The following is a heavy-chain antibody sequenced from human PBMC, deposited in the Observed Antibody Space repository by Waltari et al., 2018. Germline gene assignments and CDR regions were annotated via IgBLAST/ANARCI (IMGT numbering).Heavy chain of an antibody. CDR2: ISSSSSYI. D-gene: IGHD6-13*01. CDR3: ARQLVTHHRRYYYGMDV. CDR1: GFTFSSYS. Sequence: EVQLVESGGGLVKPGGSLTLSCAASGFTFSSYSMNWVRQAPGKGLEWVSSISSSSSYIYYADSVKGRFTISRDNAKNSLYLQMNSLRAEDTAVYYCARQLVTHHRRYYYGMDVWGQGTTVTVSS. J-gene: IGHJ6*02. V-gene: IGHV3-21*01.